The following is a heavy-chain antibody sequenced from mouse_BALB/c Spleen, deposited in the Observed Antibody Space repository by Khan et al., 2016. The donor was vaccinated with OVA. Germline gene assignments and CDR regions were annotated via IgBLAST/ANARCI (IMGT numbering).Heavy chain of an antibody. D-gene: IGHD2-1*01. CDR2: IFPGTGTT. J-gene: IGHJ3*01. CDR1: GYTFTSYW. CDR3: ARGYFGNYEFVY. Sequence: QVQLQQSGAELVKPGASVKLSCKTSGYTFTSYWIQWVKQRPGQGLGWIGQIFPGTGTTYYNENFKGKATLTVDTSANTAHLQFSSLTSEDSAVYFCARGYFGNYEFVYWGQGTLVTVSP. V-gene: IGHV1S132*01.